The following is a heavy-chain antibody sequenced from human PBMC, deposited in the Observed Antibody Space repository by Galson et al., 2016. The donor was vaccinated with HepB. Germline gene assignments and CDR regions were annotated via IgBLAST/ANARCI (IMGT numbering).Heavy chain of an antibody. Sequence: SETLSLTCGVYGGSLTGLSWSWIRQPPGKGPEWIATIYYSGKTYYSPSLKSRVTISVDTSRNQFSLTLASVTAADTAVYHCANLQVGSITKSFDVWGRGTMVTVSS. CDR1: GGSLTGLS. CDR3: ANLQVGSITKSFDV. V-gene: IGHV4-34*01. D-gene: IGHD3-3*01. J-gene: IGHJ3*01. CDR2: IYYSGKT.